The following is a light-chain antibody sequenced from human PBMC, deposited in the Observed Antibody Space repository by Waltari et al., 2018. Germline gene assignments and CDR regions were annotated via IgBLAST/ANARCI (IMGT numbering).Light chain of an antibody. CDR2: EAT. V-gene: IGLV2-23*01. CDR3: CSYAGDNTFL. CDR1: SSNIGSYDL. J-gene: IGLJ1*01. Sequence: QSALTQPASVSGSPGQSITISCTGTSSNIGSYDLISWYKQSPGKAPKLIIYEATKRSSGVSDRFSASTSGNTASLTISGLLPEDESDYYCCSYAGDNTFLFGSGTKVTV.